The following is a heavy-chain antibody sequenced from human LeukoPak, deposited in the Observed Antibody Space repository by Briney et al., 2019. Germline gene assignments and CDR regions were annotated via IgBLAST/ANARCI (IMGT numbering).Heavy chain of an antibody. CDR3: TTDGGYDSRWYNW. CDR2: IKSKSNDGTT. Sequence: GGSLRLSSTASGFTFNDAYLSWVRQAPGKGLEWVGRIKSKSNDGTTDYGAPAKGRFTISRDDSKNTLYLQMNSLKIEDTAIYYCTTDGGYDSRWYNWWGQGTLVTVSS. J-gene: IGHJ4*02. V-gene: IGHV3-15*01. CDR1: GFTFNDAY. D-gene: IGHD6-13*01.